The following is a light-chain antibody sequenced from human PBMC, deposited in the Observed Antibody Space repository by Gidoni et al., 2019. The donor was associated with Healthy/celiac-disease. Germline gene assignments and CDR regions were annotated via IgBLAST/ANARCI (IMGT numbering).Light chain of an antibody. J-gene: IGKJ4*01. V-gene: IGKV1-33*01. CDR2: DAS. CDR3: QQYDNLTVT. Sequence: DIQMTQSPSSLSASVVDRVTITCQASQDISHYLNWYQQKPGKAPKLLIYDASNLETGVPSRFSGSGSGTDFTFTISSLQPEDIATYYCQQYDNLTVTFGGGTKVEIK. CDR1: QDISHY.